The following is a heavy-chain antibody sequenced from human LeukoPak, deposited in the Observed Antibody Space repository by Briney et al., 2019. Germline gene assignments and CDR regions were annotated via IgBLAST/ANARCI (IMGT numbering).Heavy chain of an antibody. J-gene: IGHJ4*02. CDR3: GSYPRGDY. Sequence: SETLSLTCAVYGGSFSGYYWSWIRQPPGKGLEWIGEINHSGSTNYNPSLKSRVTISVDTSKNQFSLKLSPVTAADTAVYYCGSYPRGDYWGQGTLVTVSS. CDR2: INHSGST. CDR1: GGSFSGYY. V-gene: IGHV4-34*01.